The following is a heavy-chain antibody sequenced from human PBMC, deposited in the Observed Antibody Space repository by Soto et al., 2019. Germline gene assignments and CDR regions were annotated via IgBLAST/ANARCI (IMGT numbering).Heavy chain of an antibody. J-gene: IGHJ4*02. CDR1: GGTFSSYA. V-gene: IGHV1-24*01. D-gene: IGHD3-22*01. CDR3: ATDLGDSSGYYSY. Sequence: ASVKVSCKASGGTFSSYAISWVRQAPGQGLEWMGGFDPVDGETIYAQKFQGRVTMTEDTSTDTAYMELSSLRSEDTAVYYCATDLGDSSGYYSYWGQGTLVTVSS. CDR2: FDPVDGET.